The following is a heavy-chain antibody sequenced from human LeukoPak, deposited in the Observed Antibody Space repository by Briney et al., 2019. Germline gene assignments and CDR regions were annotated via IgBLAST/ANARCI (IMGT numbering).Heavy chain of an antibody. V-gene: IGHV3-9*03. Sequence: PGGSLRLSCAASGFTFDDYAMHWVRQAPGKGLEWVSGISWNSGSIGYADSVKGRFTISRDNAKNSLYLQMNSLRAEDMALYYCAKARVGSRLYSAFDIWGQGTMVTVSS. CDR3: AKARVGSRLYSAFDI. CDR2: ISWNSGSI. D-gene: IGHD3-10*01. CDR1: GFTFDDYA. J-gene: IGHJ3*02.